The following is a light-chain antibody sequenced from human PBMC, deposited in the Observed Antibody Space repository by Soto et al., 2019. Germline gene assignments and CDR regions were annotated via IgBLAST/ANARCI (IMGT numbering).Light chain of an antibody. CDR1: SSDVGSYNR. Sequence: QSVLTQPPSVSGPPGQSVSISCTGTSSDVGSYNRVSWYQQSPGTAPKLMIYEVSNRPSGVPDRFSGSKSGNTASLTISGLQADDEADYYCSSYASSSTLVFGGGTQLTVL. V-gene: IGLV2-18*02. CDR3: SSYASSSTLV. J-gene: IGLJ2*01. CDR2: EVS.